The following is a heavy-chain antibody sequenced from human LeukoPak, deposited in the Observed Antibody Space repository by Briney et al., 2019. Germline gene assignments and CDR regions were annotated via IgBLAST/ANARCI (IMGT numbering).Heavy chain of an antibody. CDR2: IYYSGST. Sequence: SQTLSLTCTVSGGSISSGGYYWSWIRQHPGKGLEWIGYIYYSGSTYYNPSLKSRVTISVDTSKNQFSLKLSSVTAADTAVYYCARGQQWLVGHDYWGQGTLVTVSS. V-gene: IGHV4-31*03. D-gene: IGHD6-19*01. J-gene: IGHJ4*02. CDR3: ARGQQWLVGHDY. CDR1: GGSISSGGYY.